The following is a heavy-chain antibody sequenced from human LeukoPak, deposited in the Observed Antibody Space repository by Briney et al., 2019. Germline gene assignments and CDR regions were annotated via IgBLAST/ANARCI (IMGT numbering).Heavy chain of an antibody. CDR1: GYTFTSYG. Sequence: ASVKVSCKASGYTFTSYGISWVRQAPGQGLEWMGWISAYNGNTNYAQKLQGRVTMTTDTSTSTAYMELRSLRFDDTAVYYCARDRTLLWFGELLLGRTINFDYWGQGTLVTVSS. J-gene: IGHJ4*02. D-gene: IGHD3-10*01. CDR3: ARDRTLLWFGELLLGRTINFDY. V-gene: IGHV1-18*01. CDR2: ISAYNGNT.